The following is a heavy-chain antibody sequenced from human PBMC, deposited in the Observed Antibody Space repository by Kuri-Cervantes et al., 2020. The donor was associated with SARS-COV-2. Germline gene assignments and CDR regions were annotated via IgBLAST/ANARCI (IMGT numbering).Heavy chain of an antibody. J-gene: IGHJ4*02. D-gene: IGHD2-2*02. CDR1: GFTVSSNY. V-gene: IGHV3-66*01. CDR3: ASLSSTSCYMWD. CDR2: IYSGGST. Sequence: GGSLRLSCAASGFTVSSNYMSWVRQAPGKGLEWVSVIYSGGSTYYADSVKGRFTISRDNAKNSLYLQMNSLRAEDTAVYYCASLSSTSCYMWDWGQGTLVTVSS.